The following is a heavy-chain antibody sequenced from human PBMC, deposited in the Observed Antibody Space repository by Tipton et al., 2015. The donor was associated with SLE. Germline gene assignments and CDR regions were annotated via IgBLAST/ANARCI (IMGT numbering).Heavy chain of an antibody. J-gene: IGHJ4*02. CDR1: GFTFSSYA. V-gene: IGHV3-23*01. CDR3: AKESPWDGSYDY. CDR2: ISGSGGST. Sequence: GSLRLSCAASGFTFSSYAMSWVRQAPGKGLEWVSAISGSGGSTYYADSVKGRFTISRDNSKNTLYLQMNSLRAEDMALYYCAKESPWDGSYDYWGQGTLVTVSS. D-gene: IGHD1-26*01.